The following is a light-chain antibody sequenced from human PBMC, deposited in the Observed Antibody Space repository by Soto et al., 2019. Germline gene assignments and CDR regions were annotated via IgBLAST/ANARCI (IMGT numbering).Light chain of an antibody. CDR2: AAS. Sequence: DIQMTQSPSSLSASVGDRVTITCRASQGISNDLGWYQQKPGKAPKRLIYAASSLQSGVPSRFSGSGSGTEFTLTISSLQPEDVATYYCLHHNTYPPYTFGQGTKLEIK. CDR3: LHHNTYPPYT. CDR1: QGISND. J-gene: IGKJ2*01. V-gene: IGKV1-17*01.